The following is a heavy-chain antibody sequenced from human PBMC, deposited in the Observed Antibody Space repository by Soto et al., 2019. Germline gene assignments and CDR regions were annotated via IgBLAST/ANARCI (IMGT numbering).Heavy chain of an antibody. J-gene: IGHJ6*02. D-gene: IGHD2-15*01. Sequence: QVQLVQSGAEVKKPGSSVKVSCKASGGTFSSYAISWVRQAPGHGIEWMGGIIPIFGTANYAKKFQGRLTMTADETKSTAYRELSSLRAEDTAVYYCASPPGGCRGSSCPYYYYGMDVWGQGTAVTVSS. CDR3: ASPPGGCRGSSCPYYYYGMDV. CDR2: IIPIFGTA. V-gene: IGHV1-69*12. CDR1: GGTFSSYA.